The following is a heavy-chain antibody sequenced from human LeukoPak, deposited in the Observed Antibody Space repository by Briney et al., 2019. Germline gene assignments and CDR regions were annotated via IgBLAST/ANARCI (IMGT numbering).Heavy chain of an antibody. D-gene: IGHD4-23*01. CDR3: ARDRGYSTFDN. J-gene: IGHJ5*02. CDR1: GFPFSNYW. CDR2: MKEDGGEI. Sequence: PGGSLRLSCAASGFPFSNYWMSWVRQAPGKGLEWVANMKEDGGEINYVDSVKGRFTISRDNAKNSLYLHMNSLRGDDTAVYYCARDRGYSTFDNWGQGTLVTVSS. V-gene: IGHV3-7*01.